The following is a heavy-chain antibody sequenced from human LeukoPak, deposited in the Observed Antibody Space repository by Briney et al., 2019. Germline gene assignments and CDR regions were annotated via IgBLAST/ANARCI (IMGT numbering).Heavy chain of an antibody. CDR2: IYTSGST. CDR3: ARDQYYYDSSGYYLIYFDY. J-gene: IGHJ4*02. Sequence: SQTLSLTCTVSGGSISSGSYYWRWIRQPAGKGLEWIGRIYTSGSTNYNPSLKSRVTISVDTSKNQFSLKLSSVTAADTAVYYCARDQYYYDSSGYYLIYFDYWGQGTLVTGSS. D-gene: IGHD3-22*01. CDR1: GGSISSGSYY. V-gene: IGHV4-61*02.